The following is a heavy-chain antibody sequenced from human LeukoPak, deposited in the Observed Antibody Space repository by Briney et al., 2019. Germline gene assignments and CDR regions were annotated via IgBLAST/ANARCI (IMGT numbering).Heavy chain of an antibody. CDR3: ATLMAHLDY. D-gene: IGHD2-8*01. Sequence: ASVKVSCKAFGYTFTNYHMHWVRQAPGQGLEWMGWINPNSGDTNYAQKFQGRVTMTRDTTISTAYMELSRLRSDDTAVFYCATLMAHLDYWGQGTLVTVSS. CDR2: INPNSGDT. V-gene: IGHV1-2*02. CDR1: GYTFTNYH. J-gene: IGHJ4*02.